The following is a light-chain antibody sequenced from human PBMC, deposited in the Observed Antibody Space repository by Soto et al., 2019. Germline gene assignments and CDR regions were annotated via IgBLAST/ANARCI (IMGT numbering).Light chain of an antibody. CDR3: QQSYSSPWT. CDR2: AAS. Sequence: IQMPQSPSSLSASVGDRVTITCRASQSISSYLNWYQQKPGKAPKLLIYAASSLQSGVPSRFSGSGSGTDFTLTIRSLQPEDFATYFCQQSYSSPWTFGQGTKVDIK. V-gene: IGKV1-39*01. J-gene: IGKJ1*01. CDR1: QSISSY.